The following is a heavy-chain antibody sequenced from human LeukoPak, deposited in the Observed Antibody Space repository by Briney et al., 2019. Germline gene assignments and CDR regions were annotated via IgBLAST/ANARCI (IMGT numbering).Heavy chain of an antibody. CDR1: GFTFSSYG. V-gene: IGHV3-30*02. J-gene: IGHJ4*02. CDR3: AKGIWFGEFGDGVT. CDR2: IPYDGSNK. Sequence: GGSLRLSCVASGFTFSSYGMHWVRQAPGKGLEWVAFIPYDGSNKYYADSVKGRFTISRDNSKNTLYLQMNSLRAEDTAVYYCAKGIWFGEFGDGVTWGQGTLVTVSS. D-gene: IGHD3-10*01.